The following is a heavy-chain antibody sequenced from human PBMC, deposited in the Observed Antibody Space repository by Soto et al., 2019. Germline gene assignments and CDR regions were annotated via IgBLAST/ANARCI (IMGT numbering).Heavy chain of an antibody. J-gene: IGHJ4*02. V-gene: IGHV4-39*01. D-gene: IGHD6-19*01. CDR2: IYYSGST. CDR1: GGSISSSSYY. CDR3: ARHRVASTTFDY. Sequence: SETLSLTCTVSGGSISSSSYYWGWIRQPPGKGLEWIGSIYYSGSTYYNPSLKSRVTISVDTSKNQFSLKLSSVTAADTAVYYCARHRVASTTFDYWGRGTLVTVSS.